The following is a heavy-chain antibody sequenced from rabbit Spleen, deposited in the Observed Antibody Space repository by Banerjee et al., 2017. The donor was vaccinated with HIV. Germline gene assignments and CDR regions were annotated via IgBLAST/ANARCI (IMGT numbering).Heavy chain of an antibody. Sequence: EQLVESGGGLVKPEGSLTLTCKASGVSLSNNYVMRWVRQAPGKGLEWIASIYPGNGVTYYANWAKGRFTISKTSSTTVDLQMTGLTGADTATYFCATDIHGYGGFNLWGQGTLVTVS. J-gene: IGHJ4*01. D-gene: IGHD6-1*01. CDR2: IYPGNGVT. V-gene: IGHV1S45*01. CDR3: ATDIHGYGGFNL. CDR1: GVSLSNNYV.